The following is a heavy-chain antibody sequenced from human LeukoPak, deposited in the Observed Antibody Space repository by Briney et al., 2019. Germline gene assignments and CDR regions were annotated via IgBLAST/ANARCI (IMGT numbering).Heavy chain of an antibody. CDR1: GFTFSTYW. J-gene: IGHJ4*02. Sequence: GGSLRLSCAASGFTFSTYWIHWVRQAPGKGLVWVSRISSDGSRTDYADSVKGRFTISRDNAKNTVYLQMNSLRDEDTAVYYCARGPPYWGQGTLVTVSS. V-gene: IGHV3-74*01. CDR2: ISSDGSRT. CDR3: ARGPPY.